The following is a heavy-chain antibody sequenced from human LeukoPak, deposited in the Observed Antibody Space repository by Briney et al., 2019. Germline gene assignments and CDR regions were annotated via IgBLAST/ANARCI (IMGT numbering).Heavy chain of an antibody. CDR3: AKDWIQFNRVFDCFDS. CDR2: IGNTET. D-gene: IGHD5-18*01. J-gene: IGHJ4*02. V-gene: IGHV3-23*01. Sequence: HGGSLRLSCATSGFPFETNAMSWVRQAPGKGLEWVATIGNTETFYADSVTGRFTISRDNSKNTVNLQMYRLRVEDTAIYYCAKDWIQFNRVFDCFDSWGQGTLVTVSS. CDR1: GFPFETNA.